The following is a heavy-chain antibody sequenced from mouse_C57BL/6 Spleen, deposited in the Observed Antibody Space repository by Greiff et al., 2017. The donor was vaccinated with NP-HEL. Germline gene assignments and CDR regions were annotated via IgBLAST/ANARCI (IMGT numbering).Heavy chain of an antibody. J-gene: IGHJ2*01. Sequence: QVQLKQPGAELVRPGSSVKLSCKASGYTFTSYWMDWVKQRPGQGLEWIGNIYPSDSETHYNQKFKDKATLTVDKSSSTAYMQLSSLTSEDSAVYYCARQLRSYFDYWGQGTTLTVSS. CDR2: IYPSDSET. D-gene: IGHD3-1*01. CDR3: ARQLRSYFDY. V-gene: IGHV1-61*01. CDR1: GYTFTSYW.